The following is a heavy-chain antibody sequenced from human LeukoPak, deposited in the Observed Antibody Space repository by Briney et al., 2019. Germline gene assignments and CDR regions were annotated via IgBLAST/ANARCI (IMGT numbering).Heavy chain of an antibody. Sequence: SQTLSLTCVISGDSVSSNSAAWNWIRQSPSRGLEWLGRTYYRSKWYNDYAVSVKSRININPDTSKNQFSLQLKYVTPEDTAVYYCARDLGQYYDTSDNWFDPWGQGTLVTVSS. J-gene: IGHJ5*02. V-gene: IGHV6-1*01. D-gene: IGHD3-22*01. CDR3: ARDLGQYYDTSDNWFDP. CDR2: TYYRSKWYN. CDR1: GDSVSSNSAA.